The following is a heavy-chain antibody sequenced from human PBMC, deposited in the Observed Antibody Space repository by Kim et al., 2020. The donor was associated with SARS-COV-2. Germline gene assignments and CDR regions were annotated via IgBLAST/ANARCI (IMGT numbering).Heavy chain of an antibody. CDR3: AGPLIPYYYGSGAFDY. D-gene: IGHD3-10*01. CDR2: IYYSGST. V-gene: IGHV4-39*01. Sequence: SETLSLTCTVSGGSISSSSYYWGWIRQPPGKGLEWIGSIYYSGSTYYNPSLKSRVTISVDTSKNQFSLKLSSVTAADTAVYYCAGPLIPYYYGSGAFDYWGQGTLVTVSS. J-gene: IGHJ4*02. CDR1: GGSISSSSYY.